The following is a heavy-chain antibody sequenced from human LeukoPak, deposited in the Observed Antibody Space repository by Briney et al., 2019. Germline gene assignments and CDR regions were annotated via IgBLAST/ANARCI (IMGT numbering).Heavy chain of an antibody. CDR1: GGTFSSYA. CDR3: ARVGSGYDFAPYYMDV. CDR2: IIPIFGTA. Sequence: SVKVSCKASGGTFSSYAISWVRQAPGQGLEWMGRIIPIFGTANYAQKFQGRVTITTDESTSTAYMELSSLRSEDTAVYYCARVGSGYDFAPYYMDVWGKGTTVTVSS. D-gene: IGHD5-12*01. V-gene: IGHV1-69*05. J-gene: IGHJ6*03.